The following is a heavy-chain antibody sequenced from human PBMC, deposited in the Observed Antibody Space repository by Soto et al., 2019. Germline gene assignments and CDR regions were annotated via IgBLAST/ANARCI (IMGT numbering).Heavy chain of an antibody. Sequence: VGSLRLPCAASGFTFSSYAMSWVRQAPGKGLEWVSSISTSGGSTYYADSVKGRFTISRDNSRNKLYLQMNSLRAEDTAIYYCAKIPGGKRAKGDYIENWGQGTLVTVSS. D-gene: IGHD3-3*01. CDR3: AKIPGGKRAKGDYIEN. V-gene: IGHV3-23*01. CDR1: GFTFSSYA. CDR2: ISTSGGST. J-gene: IGHJ4*02.